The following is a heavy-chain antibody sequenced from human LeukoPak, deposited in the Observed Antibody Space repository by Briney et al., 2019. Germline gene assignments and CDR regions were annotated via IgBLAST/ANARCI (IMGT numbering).Heavy chain of an antibody. V-gene: IGHV3-23*01. Sequence: GSLRLSCAASGFTFSNYAMNWVRQAPGKGLEWVSLISGSGVNTYYADSVKGRFTISRDNSKNTVSLQMNSLRGEDTAVYYCAKDVRVGGGGMDVWGQGTPVTVSS. CDR2: ISGSGVNT. D-gene: IGHD1-26*01. CDR3: AKDVRVGGGGMDV. CDR1: GFTFSNYA. J-gene: IGHJ6*02.